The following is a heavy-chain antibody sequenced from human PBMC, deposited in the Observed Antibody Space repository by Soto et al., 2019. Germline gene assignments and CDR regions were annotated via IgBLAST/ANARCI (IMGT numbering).Heavy chain of an antibody. CDR1: GFTFSSYA. V-gene: IGHV3-30*04. D-gene: IGHD6-13*01. CDR2: ISYDGSNK. Sequence: WSLRLSCAASGFTFSSYAMHWVRQAPGKGLEWVAVISYDGSNKYYADSVKGRFTISRDNSKNTLYLQMNSLRAEDTAVYYCARVLGSSWYEGNAFDIWGQGTMVTVSS. J-gene: IGHJ3*02. CDR3: ARVLGSSWYEGNAFDI.